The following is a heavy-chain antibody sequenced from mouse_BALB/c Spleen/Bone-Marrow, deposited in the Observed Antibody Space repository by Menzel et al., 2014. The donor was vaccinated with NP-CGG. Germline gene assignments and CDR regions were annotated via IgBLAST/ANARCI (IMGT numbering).Heavy chain of an antibody. Sequence: EVQRVESGGGSVKPGGSLKLSCAASGFTFSSYTMSWVRQTTEKRLEWVEIISIGGSYTAYPDPVKGRFPISRDNAKNTLYLQMSSLESEDTAMYDCTRDQMYGNYIYAMDYLGQGTSGTGSS. J-gene: IGHJ4*01. D-gene: IGHD2-10*02. V-gene: IGHV5-6-4*01. CDR1: GFTFSSYT. CDR3: TRDQMYGNYIYAMDY. CDR2: ISIGGSYT.